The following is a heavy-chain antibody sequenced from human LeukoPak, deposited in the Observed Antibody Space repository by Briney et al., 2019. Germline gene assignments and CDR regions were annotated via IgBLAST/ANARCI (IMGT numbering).Heavy chain of an antibody. Sequence: GGSLRLSCAASGSTFRNYAVVWVRQAPGKGLEWVSAITGSGATTYYADSVRGRFTIYRDNSKNTLYLQMNSLRVEDTAVYYCGKDPNGDYVGAFDFQRWGQGTLVTVSS. J-gene: IGHJ1*01. CDR1: GSTFRNYA. CDR3: GKDPNGDYVGAFDFQR. D-gene: IGHD4-17*01. CDR2: ITGSGATT. V-gene: IGHV3-23*01.